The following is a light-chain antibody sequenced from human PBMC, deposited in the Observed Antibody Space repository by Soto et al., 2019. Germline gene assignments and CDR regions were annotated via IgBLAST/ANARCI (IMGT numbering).Light chain of an antibody. CDR3: QQLSSYPLT. CDR1: QVIATH. J-gene: IGKJ4*01. V-gene: IGKV1-9*01. CDR2: AAS. Sequence: QLTQSSSSLSASVGDRVTITCRASQVIATHVAWYQQKPGQAPNLLIYAASTLQSGVPSRFSGGGSGTEFTLTISSLQPEDFATYYCQQLSSYPLTFGGGTKVEI.